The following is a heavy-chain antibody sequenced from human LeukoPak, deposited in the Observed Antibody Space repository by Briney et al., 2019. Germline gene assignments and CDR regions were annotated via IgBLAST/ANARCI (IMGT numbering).Heavy chain of an antibody. D-gene: IGHD2-2*02. Sequence: SQTLSLTCTVSGGSISSGDYYWSWIRQPPGKGLEWIGYIYYSGSTYYNPSLKSRVTISVDTSKNQFSLKLSSVTAADTAVYYCAGVGRNLGGCSSTSCYNFDYWGQGTLVTVSS. CDR3: AGVGRNLGGCSSTSCYNFDY. CDR1: GGSISSGDYY. V-gene: IGHV4-30-4*08. CDR2: IYYSGST. J-gene: IGHJ4*02.